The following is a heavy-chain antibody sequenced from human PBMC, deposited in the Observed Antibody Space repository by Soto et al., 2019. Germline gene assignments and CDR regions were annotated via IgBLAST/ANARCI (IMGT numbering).Heavy chain of an antibody. J-gene: IGHJ5*02. V-gene: IGHV1-18*01. CDR1: GYTVTSYG. CDR2: ISAYNGNT. CDR3: ARERDYDSSGYSYH. Sequence: ASVKVSCKASGYTVTSYGISWVRQAPGQGLEWMGWISAYNGNTNYAQKLQGRVTMTTDTSTSTAYMELRSLRSDDTAVYYCARERDYDSSGYSYHWGKGTLVTVSS. D-gene: IGHD3-22*01.